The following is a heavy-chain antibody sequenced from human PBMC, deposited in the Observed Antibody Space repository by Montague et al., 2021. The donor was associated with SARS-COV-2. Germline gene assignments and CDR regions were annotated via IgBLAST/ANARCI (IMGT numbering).Heavy chain of an antibody. Sequence: SETLSLTCAVYAESFNGYYWTWIPQHPGKLLEWIGEISHPGSTKYNPSLKSRVTISVDTYRKQVSLRLTSVTAADTATYYCARGVYNRVLFVVRPRYYFDYWGQGNMVAVSA. CDR2: ISHPGST. J-gene: IGHJ4*02. V-gene: IGHV4-34*01. CDR1: AESFNGYY. D-gene: IGHD3-10*01. CDR3: ARGVYNRVLFVVRPRYYFDY.